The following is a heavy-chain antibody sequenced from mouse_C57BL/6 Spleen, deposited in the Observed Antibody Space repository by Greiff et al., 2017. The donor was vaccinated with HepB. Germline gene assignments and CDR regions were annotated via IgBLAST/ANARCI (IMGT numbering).Heavy chain of an antibody. V-gene: IGHV1-53*01. CDR3: ARDYYGSRGKYYFDY. CDR1: GYTFTSYW. D-gene: IGHD1-1*01. CDR2: INPSNGGT. Sequence: QVQLQQPGTELVKPGASVKLSCKASGYTFTSYWMHWVKQRPGQGLEWIGNINPSNGGTNYNEKFKSKATLTVDKSSSTAYMQLSSLTSEDAAVYYGARDYYGSRGKYYFDYWGQGTTLTVSS. J-gene: IGHJ2*01.